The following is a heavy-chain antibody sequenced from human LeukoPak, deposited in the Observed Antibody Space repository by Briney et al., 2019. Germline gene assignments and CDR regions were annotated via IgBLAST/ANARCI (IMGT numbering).Heavy chain of an antibody. CDR1: GFAFGSYE. CDR2: ISNTGTI. J-gene: IGHJ4*02. D-gene: IGHD1-26*01. CDR3: ARDRTVGVPGTLYFDH. V-gene: IGHV3-48*03. Sequence: GGSLRLSCAASGFAFGSYEMNWVRQAPGKGPEWISYISNTGTIHYADSVKGRFTISRDDAKNSLFLEMNSLRAEDTAVYFCARDRTVGVPGTLYFDHWGQGVLVTVSS.